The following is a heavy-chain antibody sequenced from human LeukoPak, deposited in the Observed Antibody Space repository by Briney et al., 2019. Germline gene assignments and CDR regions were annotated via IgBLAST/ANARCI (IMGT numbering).Heavy chain of an antibody. D-gene: IGHD6-13*01. CDR1: GYTFTGYY. CDR2: INPNSGGT. J-gene: IGHJ4*02. CDR3: RRDLWMTWSSSQKTSDY. V-gene: IGHV1-2*02. Sequence: GASVKVSCKASGYTFTGYYMHWVRQAPGQGLKGMGWINPNSGGTNYAQKFQGRVTMTRDTSISPAYLGMSRRTSDDTGVYYCRRDLWMTWSSSQKTSDYWGQGTLVTVSS.